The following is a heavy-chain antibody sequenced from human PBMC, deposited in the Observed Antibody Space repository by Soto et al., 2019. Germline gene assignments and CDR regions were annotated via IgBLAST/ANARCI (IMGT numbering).Heavy chain of an antibody. CDR2: INGDGTIT. J-gene: IGHJ1*01. Sequence: EVQLVASGGGLVQPGESLRLSCAASGFTFTNLWIYWVRQTPEKGLVWVAGINGDGTITAYADSVKGRFTISRDNAKSTLYLQMNSLTIEDTALYYCVRDFRWGQGTLVTVSS. CDR1: GFTFTNLW. CDR3: VRDFR. V-gene: IGHV3-74*01.